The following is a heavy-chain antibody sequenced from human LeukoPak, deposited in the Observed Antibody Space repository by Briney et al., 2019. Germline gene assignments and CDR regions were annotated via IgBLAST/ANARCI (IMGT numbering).Heavy chain of an antibody. D-gene: IGHD3-10*01. V-gene: IGHV3-48*03. Sequence: PGGSLRLSCAASGFTFSSYEMNWVRQAPGKGLEWVSYISSSGSTIYYADSVKGRFTISRDNAKNSLYLQMNSLRAEDTAVYYCAREVVGFGESAYFDYWGQGTLVTVSS. CDR2: ISSSGSTI. CDR3: AREVVGFGESAYFDY. J-gene: IGHJ4*02. CDR1: GFTFSSYE.